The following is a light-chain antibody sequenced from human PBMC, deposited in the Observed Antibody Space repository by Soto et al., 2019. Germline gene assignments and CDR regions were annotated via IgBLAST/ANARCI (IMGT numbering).Light chain of an antibody. V-gene: IGLV1-44*01. Sequence: QAVVTQPPSASGTPGQRVTISCSGSSSNIGSNTVNWYQQLPGTAPKLLIYSNNQRPSGVPDRFSGSKSGTSASLAISGLQSEDEADYYCAAWDDSLNGPGFGGGTKLT. CDR3: AAWDDSLNGPG. CDR1: SSNIGSNT. J-gene: IGLJ2*01. CDR2: SNN.